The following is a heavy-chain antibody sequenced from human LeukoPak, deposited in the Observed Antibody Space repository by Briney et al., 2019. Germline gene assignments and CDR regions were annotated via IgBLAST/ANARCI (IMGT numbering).Heavy chain of an antibody. CDR3: AKAGDDILSGAFDI. V-gene: IGHV3-23*05. J-gene: IGHJ3*02. D-gene: IGHD3-9*01. Sequence: GGTLRLSCAASGFTFSSYGMSWVRQAPGKGLEWVSAIETGGASTYYADSVKGRFSISRDNSKNTLYLQMNSLRAEDTAVYYCAKAGDDILSGAFDIWGQGTMVTVSS. CDR1: GFTFSSYG. CDR2: IETGGAST.